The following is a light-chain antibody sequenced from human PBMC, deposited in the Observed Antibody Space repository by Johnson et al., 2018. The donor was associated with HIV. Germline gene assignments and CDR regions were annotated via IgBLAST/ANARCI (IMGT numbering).Light chain of an antibody. CDR1: TSNIGDHS. CDR3: GIWQTSRSTGGV. J-gene: IGLJ1*01. Sequence: QSVLTQPPSVSAAPGRWVTVSCSGTTSNIGDHSVSWFQQLPGAAPKLLIYETNKRPSGIPDRFSGSKSGTSATLSITGLQTGDEADYYCGIWQTSRSTGGVFGAGTKVTVL. CDR2: ETN. V-gene: IGLV1-51*02.